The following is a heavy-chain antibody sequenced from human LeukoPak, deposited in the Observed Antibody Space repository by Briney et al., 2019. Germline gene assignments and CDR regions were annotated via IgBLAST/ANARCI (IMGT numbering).Heavy chain of an antibody. J-gene: IGHJ4*02. CDR1: GGSISSGGYY. V-gene: IGHV4-31*03. CDR3: ARSAYYDFWSGYSYPTYFDY. Sequence: SQTLSLTCTVSGGSISSGGYYWSWIRQHPGKGLEWIGYSYYSGSTYYNPSLKSRVTISVDTSKNQFSLKLSSVTAADTAVYYCARSAYYDFWSGYSYPTYFDYWGQGTLVTVSS. D-gene: IGHD3-3*01. CDR2: SYYSGST.